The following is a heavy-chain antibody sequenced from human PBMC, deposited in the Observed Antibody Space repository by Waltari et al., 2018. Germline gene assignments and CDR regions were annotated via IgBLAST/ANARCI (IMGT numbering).Heavy chain of an antibody. CDR2: MNPNSGNT. V-gene: IGHV1-8*01. Sequence: QVQLVQSGAEVKKPGASVKVSCKASGYTFTSYDINWVRPATGQGLEWMGWMNPNSGNTGYAQKFQGRVTMTRNTSISTAYMELSSLRSEDTAVYYCARGRDRAARRYWYFDLWGRGTLVTVSS. CDR1: GYTFTSYD. J-gene: IGHJ2*01. D-gene: IGHD6-6*01. CDR3: ARGRDRAARRYWYFDL.